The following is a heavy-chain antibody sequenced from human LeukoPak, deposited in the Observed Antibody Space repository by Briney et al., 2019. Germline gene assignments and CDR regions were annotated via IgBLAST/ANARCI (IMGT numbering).Heavy chain of an antibody. V-gene: IGHV3-23*01. CDR3: AKWGDYDVLTGYYVSDY. CDR1: GFTFSNYA. CDR2: ITGSGGNT. J-gene: IGHJ4*02. Sequence: GASLRLACAASGFTFSNYAMSRVRQAPGTGLEWVSAITGSGGNTYYANSVNGRFTISRDNSKNTVFLQMTSLRSEDTAVYYCAKWGDYDVLTGYYVSDYWGQGTLVTVSS. D-gene: IGHD3-9*01.